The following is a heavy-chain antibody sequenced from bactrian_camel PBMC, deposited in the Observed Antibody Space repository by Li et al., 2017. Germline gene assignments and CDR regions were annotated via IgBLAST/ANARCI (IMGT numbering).Heavy chain of an antibody. V-gene: IGHV3S53*01. CDR2: IDSNERT. CDR3: AARGPYCYTKLSVADLTY. CDR1: GRIYSNYV. D-gene: IGHD2*01. J-gene: IGHJ4*01. Sequence: VQLVESGGGSVQAGGSLRRSCAASGRIYSNYVMGWFRQGPGKERRPVATIDSNERTVYTDSVKGRFTISQDNAKSTVYLQMNSLKPEDTAMYYCAARGPYCYTKLSVADLTYWGQGTQVTVS.